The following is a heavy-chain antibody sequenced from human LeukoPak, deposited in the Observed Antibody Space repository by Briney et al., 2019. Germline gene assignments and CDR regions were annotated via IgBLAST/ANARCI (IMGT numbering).Heavy chain of an antibody. Sequence: SETLSLTCTVSGGSISTSSYYWAWIRQPPGKGLEWIVSVSYSESTYYNPSLKSRVTMLTDTSKNQFSLELNSVTAADTAVYFCARVGEMARTLTTYFDYRGQGTLVTVSS. J-gene: IGHJ4*02. D-gene: IGHD5-24*01. CDR2: VSYSEST. CDR1: GGSISTSSYY. CDR3: ARVGEMARTLTTYFDY. V-gene: IGHV4-39*07.